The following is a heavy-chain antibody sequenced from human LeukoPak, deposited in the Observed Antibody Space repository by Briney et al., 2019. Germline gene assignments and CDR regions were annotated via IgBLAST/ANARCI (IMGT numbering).Heavy chain of an antibody. CDR2: IYTSGST. J-gene: IGHJ4*02. Sequence: SETLSLTCTVSGGSISSGSYYWSWIRQPAGKGREWIGRIYTSGSTNYNPSLKSRVTISVDTSKNQFSLKLSSVTAADTAVYYCASWFRRYFDYWGQGTLVTVSS. CDR1: GGSISSGSYY. V-gene: IGHV4-61*02. CDR3: ASWFRRYFDY. D-gene: IGHD3-10*01.